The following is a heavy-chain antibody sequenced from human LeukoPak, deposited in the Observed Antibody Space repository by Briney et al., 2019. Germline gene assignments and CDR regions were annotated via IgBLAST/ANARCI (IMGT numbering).Heavy chain of an antibody. CDR2: INHSGGT. D-gene: IGHD6-19*01. V-gene: IGHV4-34*01. CDR1: GGSFSGYY. J-gene: IGHJ4*02. CDR3: ARAVAVAGTFFDY. Sequence: PSETLSLTCAVYGGSFSGYYWSWIRQPPGKGLEWIGEINHSGGTNYNPSLKSRVTISVDTSKNQFSLKLSSVTAADTAVYYCARAVAVAGTFFDYWGQGTLVTVSS.